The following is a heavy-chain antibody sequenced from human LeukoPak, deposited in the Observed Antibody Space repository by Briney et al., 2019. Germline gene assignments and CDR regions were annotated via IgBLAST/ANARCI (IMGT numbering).Heavy chain of an antibody. Sequence: PGGSLRLSCAASGFTFSSYWMHWVRQAPGKGLVWVSRINSDGSSTSYADSVKGRFTISRDNAKNTLYLQMNGLRAEDTAVYYCARDLEYSSSWYQVWFDPWGLGTLVTVSS. D-gene: IGHD6-13*01. CDR1: GFTFSSYW. CDR3: ARDLEYSSSWYQVWFDP. V-gene: IGHV3-74*01. J-gene: IGHJ5*02. CDR2: INSDGSST.